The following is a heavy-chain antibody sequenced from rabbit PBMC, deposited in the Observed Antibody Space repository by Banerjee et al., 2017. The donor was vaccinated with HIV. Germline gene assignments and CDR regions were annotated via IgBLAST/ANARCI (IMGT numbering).Heavy chain of an antibody. CDR2: IYAGST. CDR3: ARDAGYAGSNL. Sequence: QSLEESGGGLVKPGASLTLTCKASGFDLSSYYYMCWVRQAPGKGLEWIACIYAGSTYYATWAKGRFTISKTSSTTVTLQMTSLTAADTATYFCARDAGYAGSNLWGPGTLVTV. V-gene: IGHV1S40*01. J-gene: IGHJ4*01. CDR1: GFDLSSYYY. D-gene: IGHD4-2*01.